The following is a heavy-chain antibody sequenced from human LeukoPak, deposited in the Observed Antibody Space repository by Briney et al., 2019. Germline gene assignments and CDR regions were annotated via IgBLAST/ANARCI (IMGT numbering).Heavy chain of an antibody. CDR1: GYTFTGYF. J-gene: IGHJ4*02. Sequence: VASVNVSCKASGYTFTGYFLHWVRQAPGQGLEWMGWINPNSGSTNYAQAFQGRVSMTRDTSITTVYMELSRLTSDDTAVYYCTRELGSGLANDYWGQGTLVTVSS. V-gene: IGHV1-2*02. CDR3: TRELGSGLANDY. CDR2: INPNSGST. D-gene: IGHD3-16*01.